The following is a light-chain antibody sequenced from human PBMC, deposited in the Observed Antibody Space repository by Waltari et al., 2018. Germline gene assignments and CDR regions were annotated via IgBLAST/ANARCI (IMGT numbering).Light chain of an antibody. CDR1: TSSIGKYS. Sequence: QSALTQPPSVSAAPGQKVTISCSGSTSSIGKYSVSWYQQLPGTAPNLLIYDSGNAPSGMPGRFSASKSGTSATLEISGLRPEDEAHYYCEAWDDRLTAEVFGTGTEVTVL. J-gene: IGLJ1*01. CDR3: EAWDDRLTAEV. CDR2: DSG. V-gene: IGLV1-51*01.